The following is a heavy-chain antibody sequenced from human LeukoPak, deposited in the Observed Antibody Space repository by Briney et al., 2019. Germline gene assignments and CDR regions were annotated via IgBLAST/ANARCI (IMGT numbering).Heavy chain of an antibody. Sequence: GGSLRLSCAASGYTFSSYGMHWVRQAPGKGLEWVAFIRYDGSNKYYADSVKGRFTISRDNSKNTLYLQMNSLRAEDTAVYYCAKCWAGIAAAGPSYWGQGTLVTVSS. D-gene: IGHD6-13*01. CDR2: IRYDGSNK. J-gene: IGHJ4*02. V-gene: IGHV3-30*02. CDR1: GYTFSSYG. CDR3: AKCWAGIAAAGPSY.